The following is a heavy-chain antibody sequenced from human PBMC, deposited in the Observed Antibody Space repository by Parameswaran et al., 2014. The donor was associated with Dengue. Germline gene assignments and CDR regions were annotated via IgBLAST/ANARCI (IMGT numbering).Heavy chain of an antibody. CDR1: GFIFSDYY. J-gene: IGHJ4*02. Sequence: LKISCAASGFIFSDYYMSWIRQAPGKGLEWVSYISGRDSITYYADSVRGRFTISRDNAKNSLYLQMNSLRAEDTAVYYCAREHSTTWYTDFWGQGTLVTVSS. CDR2: ISGRDSIT. D-gene: IGHD6-13*01. V-gene: IGHV3-11*01. CDR3: AREHSTTWYTDF.